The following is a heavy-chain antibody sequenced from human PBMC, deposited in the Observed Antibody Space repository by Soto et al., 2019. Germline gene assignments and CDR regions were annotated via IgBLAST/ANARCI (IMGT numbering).Heavy chain of an antibody. CDR2: IYYSGST. J-gene: IGHJ3*02. CDR3: ARDQNGDYSAFDI. D-gene: IGHD4-17*01. V-gene: IGHV4-59*01. CDR1: GGSISSYY. Sequence: QVRLQESGPGLVKPSETLSLTCTVSGGSISSYYWSWIRQPPGKGLEWIGYIYYSGSTNYNPSLKSRVTISVDTSKNQFSLKLSSVTAADTAVYYCARDQNGDYSAFDIWGQGTMVTVSS.